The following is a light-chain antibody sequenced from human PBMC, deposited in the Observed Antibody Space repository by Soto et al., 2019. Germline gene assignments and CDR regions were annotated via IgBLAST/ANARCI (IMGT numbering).Light chain of an antibody. CDR2: DVS. CDR3: SSFTSSSSYV. V-gene: IGLV2-14*03. Sequence: QSVLNQPDSVYGSPGQSITISCTGTSSDVGGYNYVSWYQHHPGKAPKLLISDVSNRPSGVSNRFSGSKSANTASLTISGLQAEDEADYYCSSFTSSSSYVFGTGTKVTVL. CDR1: SSDVGGYNY. J-gene: IGLJ1*01.